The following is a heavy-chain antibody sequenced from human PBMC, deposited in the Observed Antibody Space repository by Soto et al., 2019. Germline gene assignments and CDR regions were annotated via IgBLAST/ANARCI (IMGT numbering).Heavy chain of an antibody. V-gene: IGHV4-59*01. CDR1: GGSISSYY. CDR2: IYYSGST. J-gene: IGHJ4*02. Sequence: SETLSLTCTVSGGSISSYYWSWIRQPPGKGLEWIGYIYYSGSTNYNPSLKSRVTISVDTSKNQFSLKLSSVTAADTAVYYCARVPYSGYDLGYYFDYWGQGTLVTVSS. D-gene: IGHD5-12*01. CDR3: ARVPYSGYDLGYYFDY.